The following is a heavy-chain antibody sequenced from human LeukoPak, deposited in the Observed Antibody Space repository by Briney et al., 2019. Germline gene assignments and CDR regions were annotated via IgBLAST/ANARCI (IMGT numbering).Heavy chain of an antibody. J-gene: IGHJ5*02. CDR2: IYTSGST. CDR3: ARDLSYSSSSKLRNWLDP. V-gene: IGHV4-4*07. CDR1: GGSISSYY. Sequence: SETLSLTCTVSGGSISSYYWSWIRQPAGKGLEWIGRIYTSGSTNYNPSLKSRVTMSVDTSKNQFSLKLSSVTAADTAVYYCARDLSYSSSSKLRNWLDPWGQGTLVTVSS. D-gene: IGHD6-13*01.